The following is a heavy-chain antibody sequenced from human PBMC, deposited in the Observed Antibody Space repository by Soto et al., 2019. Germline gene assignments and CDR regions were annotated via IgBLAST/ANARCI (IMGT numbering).Heavy chain of an antibody. Sequence: AGSLRLSCAASAFTFSSYSMSWVRQPPGKGLEWVSATSGSGGSTYYADSVKGRFTISRDNAKNALYLQRNSLRAEDTAVYYCATSGVLRYFDWFPDPIAYWGQGTLVTVSS. J-gene: IGHJ4*02. CDR3: ATSGVLRYFDWFPDPIAY. CDR1: AFTFSSYS. CDR2: TSGSGGST. D-gene: IGHD3-9*01. V-gene: IGHV3-23*01.